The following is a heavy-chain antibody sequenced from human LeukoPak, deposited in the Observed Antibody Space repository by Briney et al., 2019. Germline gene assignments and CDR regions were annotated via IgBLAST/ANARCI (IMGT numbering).Heavy chain of an antibody. CDR2: IIPIFGTA. Sequence: ASVKVSCKASGGTFSSYAISWVRQAPGQGLEWMGGIIPIFGTANYAQKFQGRVTITADESTSTAYMELSSLRSEDTAVYYCARDIVVVPAAQGWGSFDYWGQGSLVTVSS. D-gene: IGHD2-2*01. V-gene: IGHV1-69*13. CDR3: ARDIVVVPAAQGWGSFDY. CDR1: GGTFSSYA. J-gene: IGHJ4*02.